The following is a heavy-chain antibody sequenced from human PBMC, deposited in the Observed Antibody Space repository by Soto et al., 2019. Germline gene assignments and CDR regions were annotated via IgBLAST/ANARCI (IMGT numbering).Heavy chain of an antibody. D-gene: IGHD2-8*02. CDR3: ATVDRSVALVGWFDP. CDR2: IIPASGTA. J-gene: IGHJ5*02. V-gene: IGHV1-69*01. CDR1: GGTFSSYV. Sequence: QVHLEQSGAEVKKPGSSVKVSCKFSGGTFSSYVIIWVRQAPGQGLEWMGGIIPASGTANYAQKFHGRVTISADAPTNTAYMELSSVRFDDTAVYYCATVDRSVALVGWFDPWGQGTLVTVSS.